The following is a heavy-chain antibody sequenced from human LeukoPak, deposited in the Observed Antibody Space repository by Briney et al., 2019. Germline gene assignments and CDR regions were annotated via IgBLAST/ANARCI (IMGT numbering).Heavy chain of an antibody. V-gene: IGHV1-69*05. CDR2: IIPIFGTA. Sequence: GSSVKVSCKASGGTFSSYAISWVRQAPGQGLEWMGGIIPIFGTANYAQKFQGRVTITTDESTSTAYMELSSLRSEDTAVYYCARVTEGSYDFWSGTFDPWGQGTLVTVSS. CDR3: ARVTEGSYDFWSGTFDP. CDR1: GGTFSSYA. D-gene: IGHD3-3*01. J-gene: IGHJ5*02.